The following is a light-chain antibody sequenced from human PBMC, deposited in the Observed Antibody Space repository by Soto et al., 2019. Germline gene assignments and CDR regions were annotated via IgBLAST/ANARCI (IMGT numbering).Light chain of an antibody. CDR2: TVS. J-gene: IGKJ1*01. Sequence: DIQMTQSPSSLSASVGDRVTITCRANQTISNYLNWYQQKPGKAPKLLVYTVSNLHSGVPSRFSGGASGTDFTLTISSLQPADCATYYCQQSYTTSWTFGQGTKVAIK. CDR3: QQSYTTSWT. CDR1: QTISNY. V-gene: IGKV1-39*01.